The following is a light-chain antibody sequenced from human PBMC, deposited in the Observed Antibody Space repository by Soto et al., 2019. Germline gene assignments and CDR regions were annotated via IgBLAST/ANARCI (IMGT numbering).Light chain of an antibody. CDR3: SSYTSSSTYVV. CDR1: SSDVGGYNY. J-gene: IGLJ2*01. V-gene: IGLV2-14*01. Sequence: QSVLTQPASVSGSPGQSITISCTGTSSDVGGYNYVSWHQQHPGKAPKLMIYDVSNRPSGVSNRFSGSKSGNTASLTISGLQAEDEADYYCSSYTSSSTYVVFGGGTKVTVL. CDR2: DVS.